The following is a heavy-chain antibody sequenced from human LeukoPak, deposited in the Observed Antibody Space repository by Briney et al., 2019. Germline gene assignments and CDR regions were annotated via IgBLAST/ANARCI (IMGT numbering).Heavy chain of an antibody. J-gene: IGHJ4*02. CDR2: ISSSGSTI. D-gene: IGHD1-1*01. V-gene: IGHV3-48*03. CDR1: GFTFSSYE. Sequence: GGSLRLSCAASGFTFSSYEMNWVRQAPGKGLEWVSYISSSGSTIYYADSVKGRFTISRDNAKNSLYLQMNSLRAEATAVYYCAKPRSMGGTTGDLDYWGQGTLVTVSS. CDR3: AKPRSMGGTTGDLDY.